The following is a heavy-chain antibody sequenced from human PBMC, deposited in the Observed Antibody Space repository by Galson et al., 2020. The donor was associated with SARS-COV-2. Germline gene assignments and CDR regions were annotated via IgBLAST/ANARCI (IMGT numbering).Heavy chain of an antibody. D-gene: IGHD3-10*01. J-gene: IGHJ5*02. CDR1: GYTLTELS. CDR2: FDPEDGET. CDR3: ANLGITMVRGVIAGPENWFDP. Sequence: ASVKVSCKVSGYTLTELSMHWVRQAPGKGLEWMGGFDPEDGETIYAQKFQGRVTMTEDTSTDTAYMELSSLRSEDTAVYYCANLGITMVRGVIAGPENWFDPWGQGTLVTVSS. V-gene: IGHV1-24*01.